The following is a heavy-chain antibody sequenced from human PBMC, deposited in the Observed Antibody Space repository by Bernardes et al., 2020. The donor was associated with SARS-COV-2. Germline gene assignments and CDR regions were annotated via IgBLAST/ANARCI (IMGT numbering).Heavy chain of an antibody. CDR1: DFIFRDSP. J-gene: IGHJ4*02. V-gene: IGHV3-73*01. Sequence: GGSLRLSCVVPDFIFRDSPIHWVRQASGKGLEWVAHVRDRRRGFATAYAASVEGRFTISRDESRHTAYLQMDGLKTEDTAVYYCTAQTLSCHDYWAQGTLVTVSS. D-gene: IGHD2-15*01. CDR3: TAQTLSCHDY. CDR2: VRDRRRGFAT.